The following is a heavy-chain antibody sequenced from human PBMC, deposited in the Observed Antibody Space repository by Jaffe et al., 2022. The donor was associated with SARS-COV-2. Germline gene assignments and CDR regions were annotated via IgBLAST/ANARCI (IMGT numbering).Heavy chain of an antibody. D-gene: IGHD3-10*01. J-gene: IGHJ5*02. Sequence: QLQLQESGPGLAKPSETLSLTCTVSGGSMRSSTYNWGWIRQPPGKGLEWIGSIYYSGSTYYNSSLKSRVTIFVDTSRNQFSLKLTSVTAADTAVYYCARHGGFGESNRFDPWGQGTLVTVSS. CDR1: GGSMRSSTYN. CDR2: IYYSGST. CDR3: ARHGGFGESNRFDP. V-gene: IGHV4-39*01.